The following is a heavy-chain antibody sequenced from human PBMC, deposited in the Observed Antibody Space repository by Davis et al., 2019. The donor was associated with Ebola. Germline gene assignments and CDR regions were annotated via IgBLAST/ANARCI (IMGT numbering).Heavy chain of an antibody. CDR3: ARGGWWLRSRGSFDY. J-gene: IGHJ4*02. Sequence: SETLSLTCAVYGGSFSGYYWSWIRQPPGKGLEWIGEINHSGSTNYNPSLKSRVTISVDTSKNQFSLTLSSVTAAETAVYYCARGGWWLRSRGSFDYWGQGTLVTVPS. D-gene: IGHD5-12*01. CDR2: INHSGST. V-gene: IGHV4-34*01. CDR1: GGSFSGYY.